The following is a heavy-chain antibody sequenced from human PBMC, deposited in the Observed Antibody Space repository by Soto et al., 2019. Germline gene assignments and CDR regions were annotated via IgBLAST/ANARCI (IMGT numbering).Heavy chain of an antibody. CDR2: IKRDGSVT. V-gene: IGHV3-7*05. CDR1: GFTCSNYW. Sequence: EVQLVESGGGLVQPGGTLRLSCVASGFTCSNYWMAWVRQAPGKGLEWVANIKRDGSVTNLSDSGGGRFTISRDNAENSLYLQLNSLRGEATAASYCAKDDKYCDGSVCYEVFDVWGQATMVAVSS. J-gene: IGHJ3*01. CDR3: AKDDKYCDGSVCYEVFDV. D-gene: IGHD2-8*02.